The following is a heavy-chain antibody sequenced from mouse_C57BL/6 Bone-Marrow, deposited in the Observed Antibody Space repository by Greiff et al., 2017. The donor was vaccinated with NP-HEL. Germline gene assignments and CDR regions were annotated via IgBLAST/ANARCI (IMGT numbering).Heavy chain of an antibody. V-gene: IGHV1-77*01. CDR2: IGPGSGST. D-gene: IGHD2-2*01. Sequence: QVQLQHSGAELVKPGASVKISCKASGYTFTDYYINWVKQRPGQGLEWIGKIGPGSGSTYYNEKFKGKATLTADKSSSTAYMQLSSLTSEDSAVYFCAILLWLRRGIYYAMDYWGQGTSVTVSS. CDR3: AILLWLRRGIYYAMDY. J-gene: IGHJ4*01. CDR1: GYTFTDYY.